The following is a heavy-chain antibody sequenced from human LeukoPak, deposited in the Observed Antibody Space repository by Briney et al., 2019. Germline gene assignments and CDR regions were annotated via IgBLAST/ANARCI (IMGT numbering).Heavy chain of an antibody. V-gene: IGHV4-59*01. CDR2: IYYSGST. CDR1: GGSISSYY. D-gene: IGHD3-16*01. J-gene: IGHJ3*02. CDR3: ARGGMMSDAFDI. Sequence: PSETLSLTCSVSGGSISSYYWSWIRQPPGKGLEWIGYIYYSGSTNYNPSLKSRVTISVDTSKNQFSLKLSSVTAADTAVYYCARGGMMSDAFDIWGQGTMVTVSS.